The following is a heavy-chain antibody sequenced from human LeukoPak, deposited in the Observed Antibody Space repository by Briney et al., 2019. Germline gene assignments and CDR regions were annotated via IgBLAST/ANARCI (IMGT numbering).Heavy chain of an antibody. CDR3: ARKGGPFDY. D-gene: IGHD2-15*01. V-gene: IGHV4-4*02. J-gene: IGHJ4*02. Sequence: SETLSLTCAVSGGSISSSNWWSWVRQPPGKGLEWIGEIYHTGITYYNPSLKSRVTISVDKSKNQFSLKLSSVTAADTAIYYCARKGGPFDYWGQGTLVTVSS. CDR2: IYHTGIT. CDR1: GGSISSSNW.